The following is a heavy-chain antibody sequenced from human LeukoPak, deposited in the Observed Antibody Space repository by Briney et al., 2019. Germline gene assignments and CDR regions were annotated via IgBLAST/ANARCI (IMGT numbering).Heavy chain of an antibody. V-gene: IGHV6-1*01. Sequence: SQTLSLTCAISGDSVSSNSAAWNWIRQSPSRGLEWLGRTYYRSKWHSDYAASLRSRITINPDTSKNQFSLQLNSLTPEDTAVHYCARTTVVATAITYYDVFDTWGQGKVVTVSS. J-gene: IGHJ3*02. D-gene: IGHD2-21*02. CDR1: GDSVSSNSAA. CDR2: TYYRSKWHS. CDR3: ARTTVVATAITYYDVFDT.